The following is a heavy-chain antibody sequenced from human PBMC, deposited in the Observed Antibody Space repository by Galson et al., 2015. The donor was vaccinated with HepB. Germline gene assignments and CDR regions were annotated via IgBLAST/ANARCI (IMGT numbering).Heavy chain of an antibody. V-gene: IGHV3-33*01. J-gene: IGHJ4*02. Sequence: SLRLSCAASGFTFSSYGMHWVRQAPGKGLEWVAVIWYDGSNKYYADSVKGRFTISRDNSKNTLYLHMNSLRAEDTAVYYCARDRRLTSFDYWAREPWSPSPQ. D-gene: IGHD6-19*01. CDR2: IWYDGSNK. CDR1: GFTFSSYG. CDR3: ARDRRLTSFDY.